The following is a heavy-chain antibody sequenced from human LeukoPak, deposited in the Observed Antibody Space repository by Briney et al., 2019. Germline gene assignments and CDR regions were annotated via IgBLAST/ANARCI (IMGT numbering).Heavy chain of an antibody. V-gene: IGHV3-23*01. D-gene: IGHD2-2*02. CDR1: GFTFSSYA. CDR2: ISSSGGST. CDR3: AKGTNCYTCSYYFDY. Sequence: PGGSLRLSCAASGFTFSSYAMSWVRQAPGKGLEWVSAISSSGGSTYYADSVKGRFTISRDNSKNTLYLQMNSLRAEDTAVYYCAKGTNCYTCSYYFDYWGQGTLVTVSS. J-gene: IGHJ4*02.